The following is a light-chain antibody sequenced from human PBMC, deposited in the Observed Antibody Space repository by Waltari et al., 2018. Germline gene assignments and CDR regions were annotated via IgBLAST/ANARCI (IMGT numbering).Light chain of an antibody. CDR1: KLGDRY. Sequence: SYELNQPPSVSVSPGQAPSINCPGDKLGDRYACWYQQKPGQSPVLVIYQDSKRPSGIPERFSGSNSGNTATLTISGTQAMDEADYYCQAWDSSTFYVFGTGTKVTVL. J-gene: IGLJ1*01. CDR3: QAWDSSTFYV. CDR2: QDS. V-gene: IGLV3-1*01.